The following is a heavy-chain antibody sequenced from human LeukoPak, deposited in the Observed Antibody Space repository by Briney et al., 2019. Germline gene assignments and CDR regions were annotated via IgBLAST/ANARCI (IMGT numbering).Heavy chain of an antibody. Sequence: SETLSLTCTVSGGSISSYYWTRTRQPAGKGLEWIGRIYSSGSTNYNPSLKSRVTMSVDASRNQFSLKLSSVTAADTAVYYCAREVYCGGDCDRRSFDYGGQGTLVTVSS. V-gene: IGHV4-4*07. D-gene: IGHD2-21*02. CDR2: IYSSGST. J-gene: IGHJ4*02. CDR1: GGSISSYY. CDR3: AREVYCGGDCDRRSFDY.